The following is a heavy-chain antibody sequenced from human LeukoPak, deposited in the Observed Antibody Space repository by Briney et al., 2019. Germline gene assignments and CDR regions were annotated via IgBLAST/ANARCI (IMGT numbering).Heavy chain of an antibody. V-gene: IGHV4-30-4*01. CDR1: GGSISSYY. Sequence: PSETLSLTCTVSGGSISSYYWSWIRQPPGKGLEWIGYIYYSGSTYYSPSLKSRVTISVDTSKNQFSLKLSSVTAADTAVYYCARDSSGYGVFDYWGQGTLVTVSS. CDR2: IYYSGST. CDR3: ARDSSGYGVFDY. D-gene: IGHD3-22*01. J-gene: IGHJ4*02.